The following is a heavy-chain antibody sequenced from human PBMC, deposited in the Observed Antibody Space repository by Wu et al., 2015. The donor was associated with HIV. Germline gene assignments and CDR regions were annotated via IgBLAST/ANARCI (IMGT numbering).Heavy chain of an antibody. D-gene: IGHD4/OR15-4a*01. J-gene: IGHJ2*01. V-gene: IGHV1-18*01. CDR3: ARVQFDPDYYTYFDL. CDR2: MNPYNGYI. CDR1: YTLTSHP. Sequence: LVQSGPEAKGPGASVNVSCKASYTLTSHPIGWVRQAPGQRLEWMGWMNPYNGYIKPAQKFQDRITMSTDNSAHTAYMELRSLTSDDTAIYFCARVQFDPDYYTYFDLWGQGTLVTVSS.